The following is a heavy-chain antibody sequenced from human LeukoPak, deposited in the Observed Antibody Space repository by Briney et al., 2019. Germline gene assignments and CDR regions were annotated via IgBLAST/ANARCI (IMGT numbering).Heavy chain of an antibody. Sequence: ASVKVSCKASGYAFTSYAMNWVRQAPGQGLEWMGWINTNTGNPTYAQGFTGRFVFSLDTSVSTAYLQISSLKVEDTAVYYCATSLGYCSSTSCPLWYWGQGTLVTVSS. D-gene: IGHD2-2*01. CDR1: GYAFTSYA. CDR2: INTNTGNP. CDR3: ATSLGYCSSTSCPLWY. J-gene: IGHJ4*02. V-gene: IGHV7-4-1*02.